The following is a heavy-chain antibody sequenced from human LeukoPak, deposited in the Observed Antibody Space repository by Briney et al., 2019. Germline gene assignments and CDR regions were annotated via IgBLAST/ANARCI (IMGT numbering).Heavy chain of an antibody. CDR3: VRGWAGSGTHYFDY. J-gene: IGHJ4*02. CDR1: GGSISTYH. D-gene: IGHD6-19*01. CDR2: IYYSGST. V-gene: IGHV4-59*01. Sequence: SETLSLTCTVSGGSISTYHWSWIRQPPGKGLEWIGYIYYSGSTKYNLSLKSRVTISVDTSKNQFSLKLSSVTAADTAVHYCVRGWAGSGTHYFDYWGQGLLVTVSS.